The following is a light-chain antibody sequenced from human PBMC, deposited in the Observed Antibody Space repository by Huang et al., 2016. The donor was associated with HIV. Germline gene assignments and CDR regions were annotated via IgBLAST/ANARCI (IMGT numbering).Light chain of an antibody. Sequence: EIVLTQSPGTLSLSPGERATLSCRATQRVSTNYLAWYQQKPGQAPRLLIFGTSTRATAIPHRCSGSGSGTDFTLTISRLEPEDFAVYYCQQYGTSPPYTFGQGTKLEIK. CDR3: QQYGTSPPYT. V-gene: IGKV3-20*01. CDR2: GTS. CDR1: QRVSTNY. J-gene: IGKJ2*01.